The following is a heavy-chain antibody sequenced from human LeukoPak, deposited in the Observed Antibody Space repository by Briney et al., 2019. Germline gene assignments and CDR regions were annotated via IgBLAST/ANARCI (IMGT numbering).Heavy chain of an antibody. Sequence: GGSLRLSCAASGFTFSDYSMNWVRQAPGKGLEWVSFISPSGTIYYSDSVQGRFTISRDNAKNSVYLQMNSLRAEDTAVFYCCGYSGSSPAMWGQGTMVTVSS. CDR1: GFTFSDYS. CDR3: CGYSGSSPAM. CDR2: ISPSGTI. D-gene: IGHD1-26*01. J-gene: IGHJ3*01. V-gene: IGHV3-69-1*01.